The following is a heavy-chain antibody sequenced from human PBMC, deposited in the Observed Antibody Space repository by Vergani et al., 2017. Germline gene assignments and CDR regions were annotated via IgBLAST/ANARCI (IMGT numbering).Heavy chain of an antibody. CDR3: AREGTVADFWSGYYTDYYYMDV. V-gene: IGHV4-4*02. Sequence: QLQLQESGSGLVKPSQTLSLTCAVSGGSISSSNWWSWVRQPPGKGLEWIGEIYHSGSTNYNPSLKSRVTISVDTSKNQFSLKLSSVTAADTAVYYCAREGTVADFWSGYYTDYYYMDVWGKGTTVTVSS. CDR2: IYHSGST. D-gene: IGHD3-3*01. J-gene: IGHJ6*03. CDR1: GGSISSSNW.